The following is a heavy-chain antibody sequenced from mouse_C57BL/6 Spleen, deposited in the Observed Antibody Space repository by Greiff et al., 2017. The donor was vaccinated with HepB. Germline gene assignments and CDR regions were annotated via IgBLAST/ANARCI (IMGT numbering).Heavy chain of an antibody. CDR2: INYDGSST. CDR1: GFTFSDYY. Sequence: EVMLVESEGGLVQPGSSMKLSCTASGFTFSDYYMAWVRQVPEKGLEWVANINYDGSSTYYLDSLKSRFIISRDNAKNILYLQMSSLKSEDTATYYCARDRGRGRYFDYWGQGTTLTVSS. D-gene: IGHD3-1*01. J-gene: IGHJ2*01. CDR3: ARDRGRGRYFDY. V-gene: IGHV5-16*01.